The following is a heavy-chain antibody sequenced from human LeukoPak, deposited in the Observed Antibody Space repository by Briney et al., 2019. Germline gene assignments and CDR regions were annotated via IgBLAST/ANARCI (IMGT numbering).Heavy chain of an antibody. CDR1: GGTFSSYA. V-gene: IGHV1-69*13. CDR2: IIPIFGTA. J-gene: IGHJ4*02. D-gene: IGHD2-2*02. Sequence: SVKVSCKASGGTFSSYAISWVRQAPGQGLEWMGGIIPIFGTANYAQKFQGRVTITADESTSTAYMELSSLRSEDTAVYYCARASNLCTNCYRSTPYYFDYWGQGTLVTVSS. CDR3: ARASNLCTNCYRSTPYYFDY.